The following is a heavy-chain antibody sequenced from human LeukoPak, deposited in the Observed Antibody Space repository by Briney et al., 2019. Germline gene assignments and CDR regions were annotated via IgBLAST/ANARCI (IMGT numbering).Heavy chain of an antibody. CDR3: ARHPLDDFWSGYGPFDI. D-gene: IGHD3-3*01. CDR1: GYSFTSYW. J-gene: IGHJ3*02. Sequence: GESLKISCKGSGYSFTSYWIGWVRQMPGKGLEWMGIIYPGDSDTRYSPSFQGQVTISADKSISTAYLQWSSLKASDTAMYYCARHPLDDFWSGYGPFDIWGQGTMVTVSS. CDR2: IYPGDSDT. V-gene: IGHV5-51*01.